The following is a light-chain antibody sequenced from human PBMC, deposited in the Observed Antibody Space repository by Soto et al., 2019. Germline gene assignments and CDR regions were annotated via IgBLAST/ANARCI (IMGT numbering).Light chain of an antibody. Sequence: QSVLTQPPSASGTPGQRVTISCSGSSSNIGTNYVYWYKQLPGTAPKLLIYCNDQRPSWVPDRLSGSKSGTSASLAISGLRSEDEADYYCATRDNSLSRWVFGGGTKLTVL. V-gene: IGLV1-47*02. CDR2: CND. CDR1: SSNIGTNY. CDR3: ATRDNSLSRWV. J-gene: IGLJ3*02.